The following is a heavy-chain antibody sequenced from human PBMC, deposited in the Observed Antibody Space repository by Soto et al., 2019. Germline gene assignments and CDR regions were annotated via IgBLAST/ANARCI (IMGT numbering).Heavy chain of an antibody. J-gene: IGHJ6*02. D-gene: IGHD5-18*01. CDR2: ITWNSANI. V-gene: IGHV3-9*01. Sequence: HPGGSLRLSCAASGFTFDDYGMHWVRQGPGKGLEWVSGITWNSANIGYAASVTGRFTISRDNAKNSLYLQMNSLRAEDSAVYYCARDGVGDTAMLKSYYYGMEVWGQETTVTVSS. CDR3: ARDGVGDTAMLKSYYYGMEV. CDR1: GFTFDDYG.